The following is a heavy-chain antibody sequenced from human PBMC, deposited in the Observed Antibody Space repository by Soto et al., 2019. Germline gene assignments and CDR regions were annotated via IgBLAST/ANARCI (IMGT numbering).Heavy chain of an antibody. V-gene: IGHV4-4*07. CDR3: ARGMKTPGAPAWYYFDS. D-gene: IGHD2-8*02. J-gene: IGHJ4*02. CDR2: FSLSGTT. Sequence: ETLSLTCSFSGSSIAGSSYWIWIRQPAGKGLEWIGRFSLSGTTNYSPSLRSRVTMSADVSKNQFSLRLTSVTAADTALYYCARGMKTPGAPAWYYFDSWGQGTLVTVSS. CDR1: GSSIAGSSY.